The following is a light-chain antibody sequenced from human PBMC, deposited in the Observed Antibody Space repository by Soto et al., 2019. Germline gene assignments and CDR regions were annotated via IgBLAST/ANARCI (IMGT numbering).Light chain of an antibody. Sequence: EIVPTQAPSTPSLSPGERATLSCRASQSVPSDWLAWYRHKPGQAPRLLIYGASSRATGVPDRVSGSGSGTDFTLTINRLEPEDFAVYYCQQYGNFPYTFGQGTRLEIK. V-gene: IGKV3-20*01. CDR3: QQYGNFPYT. CDR1: QSVPSDW. CDR2: GAS. J-gene: IGKJ5*01.